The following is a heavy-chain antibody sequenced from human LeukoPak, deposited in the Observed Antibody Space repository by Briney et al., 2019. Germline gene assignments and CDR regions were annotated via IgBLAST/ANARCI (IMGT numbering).Heavy chain of an antibody. CDR1: GFTFSSYA. Sequence: GGSLRLSCAASGFTFSSYAMHWVSQAPGKGLEWVAVISYDGSNKYYADSVKGRFTISRDNSKNTLYLQMNSLRAEDTAVYYCARDYYNSSGSYWGQGTLVTVSS. D-gene: IGHD3-22*01. V-gene: IGHV3-30-3*01. J-gene: IGHJ4*02. CDR3: ARDYYNSSGSY. CDR2: ISYDGSNK.